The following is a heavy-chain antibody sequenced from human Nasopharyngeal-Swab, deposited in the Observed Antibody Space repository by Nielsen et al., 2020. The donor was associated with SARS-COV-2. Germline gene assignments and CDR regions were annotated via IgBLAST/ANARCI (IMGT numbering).Heavy chain of an antibody. J-gene: IGHJ4*02. CDR2: IYYSGNT. D-gene: IGHD3-10*01. V-gene: IGHV4-39*01. CDR3: ARLRWFGEMGDY. Sequence: SETLSLTCTVSGGSISSGDYYWRWIRQPPGKGLEWIGSIYYSGNTYYNPSLKSRLTVSVDTSKNQFSLKLSSVTAADTAVYYCARLRWFGEMGDYWGQGTLVTVSS. CDR1: GGSISSGDYY.